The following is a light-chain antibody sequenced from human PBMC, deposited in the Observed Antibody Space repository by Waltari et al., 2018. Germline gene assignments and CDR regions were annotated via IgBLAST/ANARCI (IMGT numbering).Light chain of an antibody. V-gene: IGLV2-8*01. CDR1: SRPAGGYNY. J-gene: IGLJ3*02. CDR3: SSYAGITNWV. Sequence: QSALTQPPSASGSPGQSVTISCTGTSRPAGGYNYVPWYQQYPGKAPELIIYEVSRRPSGVPDRFSGSKSGNTASLTVSGLQAEDEADYYCSSYAGITNWVFGGGTKLTVL. CDR2: EVS.